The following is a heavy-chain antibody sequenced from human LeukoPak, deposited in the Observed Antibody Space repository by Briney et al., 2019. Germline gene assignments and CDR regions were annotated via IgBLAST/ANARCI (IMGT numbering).Heavy chain of an antibody. V-gene: IGHV1-8*01. CDR3: ARGPGGVRGVIPFDY. CDR1: GYTFTSYD. J-gene: IGHJ4*02. CDR2: MNPNSGNT. Sequence: ASVEVSCKASGYTFTSYDINWVRQATGQGLEWMGWMNPNSGNTGYAQKFQGRVTMTRNTSISTAYMELSSLRSEDTAVYYCARGPGGVRGVIPFDYWGQGTLVTVSS. D-gene: IGHD3-10*01.